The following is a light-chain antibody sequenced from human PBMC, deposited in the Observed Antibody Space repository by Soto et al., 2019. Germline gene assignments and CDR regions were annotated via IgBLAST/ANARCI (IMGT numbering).Light chain of an antibody. CDR1: QSVSSSY. Sequence: ESVLTQSPGTLSLSPGERATLSCRASQSVSSSYLAWYQQKPGQAPRLLIYGASSRATGIPDSFSGSGSGTDFTLTISRLEPEDFAVYYCQQYGSSTAYTFGQGTKLEIK. CDR2: GAS. J-gene: IGKJ2*01. V-gene: IGKV3-20*01. CDR3: QQYGSSTAYT.